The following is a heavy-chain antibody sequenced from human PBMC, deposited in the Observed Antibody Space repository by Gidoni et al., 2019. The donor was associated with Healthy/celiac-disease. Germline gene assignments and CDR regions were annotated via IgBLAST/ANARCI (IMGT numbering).Heavy chain of an antibody. Sequence: EVQLVESGGGLVQPGGSLRLSCAASGFTFSSYSMNWVRQAPGKGLEWVSYISSSSSTIYYADSVKGRFTISRDNAKNSRYLQMNSLRDEDTAVYYCARVLGRYFRSLGYWGQGTLVTVSS. CDR2: ISSSSSTI. J-gene: IGHJ4*02. CDR3: ARVLGRYFRSLGY. CDR1: GFTFSSYS. V-gene: IGHV3-48*02. D-gene: IGHD3-9*01.